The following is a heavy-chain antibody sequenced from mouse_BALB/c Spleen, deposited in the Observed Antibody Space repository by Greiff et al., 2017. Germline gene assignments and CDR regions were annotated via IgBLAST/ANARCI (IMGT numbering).Heavy chain of an antibody. Sequence: VQLVESGGGLVQPKGSLKLSCAASGFTFNTYAMHWVCQAPGKGLEWVARIRSKSNNYATYYADSVKDRFTISRDDSQSMLYLQMNNLKTEDTAMYYCVREYGNYYYAMDYWGQGTSVTVSS. CDR3: VREYGNYYYAMDY. CDR1: GFTFNTYA. J-gene: IGHJ4*01. V-gene: IGHV10-3*03. CDR2: IRSKSNNYAT. D-gene: IGHD2-10*02.